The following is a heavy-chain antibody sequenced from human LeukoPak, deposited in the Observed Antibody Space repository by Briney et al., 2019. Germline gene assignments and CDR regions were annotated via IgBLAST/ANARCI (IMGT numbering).Heavy chain of an antibody. Sequence: SETLSLTCTVSGGSISSYYWSWIRQPPGKGLEWIGYIYYSGSTNYNPSLKSRVTISIDTSKNQFSLKLSSVTAADTAVYSCAKQSPYGGRFGVDDDWGRGTLVTVSS. J-gene: IGHJ4*02. CDR1: GGSISSYY. CDR3: AKQSPYGGRFGVDDD. CDR2: IYYSGST. V-gene: IGHV4-59*08. D-gene: IGHD1-26*01.